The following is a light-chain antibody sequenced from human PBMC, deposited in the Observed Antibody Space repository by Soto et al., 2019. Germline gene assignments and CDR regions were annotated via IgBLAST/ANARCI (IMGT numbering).Light chain of an antibody. CDR3: QQFNSDPFT. J-gene: IGKJ3*01. V-gene: IGKV1-13*02. CDR1: QGISSG. Sequence: AIQSTQSPPSLPASVGDRVIITCRASQGISSGLAWYQQKPGKAPKVVMYEASSMESGVPSRFSGSGSGTDFTLTISSLQPEDFATYYCQQFNSDPFTFGPGTKVDIK. CDR2: EAS.